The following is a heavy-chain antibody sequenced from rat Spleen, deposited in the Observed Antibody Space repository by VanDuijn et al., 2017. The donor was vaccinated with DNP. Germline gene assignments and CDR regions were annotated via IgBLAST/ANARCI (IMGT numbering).Heavy chain of an antibody. V-gene: IGHV5-19*01. CDR3: AGYYYDGSYYYGNFDY. D-gene: IGHD1-12*02. J-gene: IGHJ2*01. Sequence: EVQLVESGGGLVQPGRSLKLSCAASGFTFSNYGMHWLRQDPTKGLEWVASISPSGGSTYYRDSVKGRFTISRDNAKSTLYLQMDSLRSEDTATYYCAGYYYDGSYYYGNFDYWGQGVMVTVSS. CDR1: GFTFSNYG. CDR2: ISPSGGST.